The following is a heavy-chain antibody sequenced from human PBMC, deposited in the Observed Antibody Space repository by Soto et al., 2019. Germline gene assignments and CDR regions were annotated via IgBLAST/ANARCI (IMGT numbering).Heavy chain of an antibody. J-gene: IGHJ5*02. V-gene: IGHV1-18*01. CDR3: ARGPSRWFAP. CDR1: GDTFASYG. Sequence: ASVKFCCKACGDTFASYGISWVRQAPGQGLEWMGWISAYNGNTNYAQKLQGRVTMTTGTSTSTAYMELRSLRSDDTAVYYCARGPSRWFAPWGQGTLVTVSS. CDR2: ISAYNGNT.